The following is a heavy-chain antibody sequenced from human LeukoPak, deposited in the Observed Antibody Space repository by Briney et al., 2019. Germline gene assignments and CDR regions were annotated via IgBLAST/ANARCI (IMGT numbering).Heavy chain of an antibody. CDR1: GGTFSSYA. CDR2: IIPIFGTA. J-gene: IGHJ4*02. Sequence: SVKVSCKASGGTFSSYAISWVRQAPGQGLEWMGGIIPIFGTANYAQKFQGRVTITADESTSTAYMELSSMRSEDTAVYYCASRPCTNGVCYTRSESGPLDYWGQGTLVTVSS. CDR3: ASRPCTNGVCYTRSESGPLDY. D-gene: IGHD2-8*01. V-gene: IGHV1-69*01.